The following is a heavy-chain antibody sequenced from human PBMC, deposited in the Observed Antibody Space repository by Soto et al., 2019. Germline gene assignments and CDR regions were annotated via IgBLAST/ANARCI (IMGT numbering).Heavy chain of an antibody. Sequence: PGGSLRLSCTGSGFTLGDYAMSWIRQAPGKGLVWVSRINSDGRTTSYVDSVKDRFTISRDNAKNTAYLQMNSLRPEDTAVYYCAGSIAAGYWGQGTLVTVSS. CDR2: INSDGRTT. J-gene: IGHJ4*02. V-gene: IGHV3-74*01. D-gene: IGHD6-13*01. CDR1: GFTLGDYA. CDR3: AGSIAAGY.